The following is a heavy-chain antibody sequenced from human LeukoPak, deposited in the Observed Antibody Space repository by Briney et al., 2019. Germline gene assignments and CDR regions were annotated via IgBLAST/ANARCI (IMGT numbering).Heavy chain of an antibody. J-gene: IGHJ4*02. D-gene: IGHD4-17*01. CDR3: ASPTVTTAYFDY. CDR2: IYYSGST. Sequence: SETLSLTCTASGGSISSSSYYWGWIRQPPGKGLEWIGNIYYSGSTYYNPSLKSRVTISVDTSKNQFSLKLSSVTAADTALYYCASPTVTTAYFDYWGQGTLVTVSS. V-gene: IGHV4-39*01. CDR1: GGSISSSSYY.